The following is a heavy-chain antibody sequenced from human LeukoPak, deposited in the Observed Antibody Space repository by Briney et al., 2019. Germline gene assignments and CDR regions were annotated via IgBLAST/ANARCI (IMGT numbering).Heavy chain of an antibody. CDR2: IIPILGIA. CDR3: AREYTDMIVVVFTSSGGAFDI. V-gene: IGHV1-69*04. Sequence: ASVKVSCKASGGTFSSYAISWVRQAPGQGLEWMGRIIPILGIANYAQKFQGRVTITADKSTSTAYMELRSLRSDDTAVYYCAREYTDMIVVVFTSSGGAFDIWGQGTMVTVSS. D-gene: IGHD3-22*01. J-gene: IGHJ3*02. CDR1: GGTFSSYA.